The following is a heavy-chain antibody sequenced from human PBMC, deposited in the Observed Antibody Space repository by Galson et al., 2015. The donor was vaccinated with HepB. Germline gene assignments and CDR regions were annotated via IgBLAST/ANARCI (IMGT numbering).Heavy chain of an antibody. CDR2: INPSGGST. D-gene: IGHD5-18*01. CDR3: ARDRNTAMVKVYYGMDV. J-gene: IGHJ6*02. V-gene: IGHV1-46*01. CDR1: GYTLTSYY. Sequence: SVKVSCKASGYTLTSYYMHWVRQAPGQGLEWMGIINPSGGSTSYAQKFQGRVTMTRDTPTSTVYMELSSLRSEDTAVYYCARDRNTAMVKVYYGMDVWGQGTTVTASS.